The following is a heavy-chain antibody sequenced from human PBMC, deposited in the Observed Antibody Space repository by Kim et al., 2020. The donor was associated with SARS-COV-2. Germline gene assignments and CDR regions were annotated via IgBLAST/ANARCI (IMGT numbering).Heavy chain of an antibody. CDR1: GGSISSYY. CDR2: IYYSGST. V-gene: IGHV4-59*13. J-gene: IGHJ4*02. D-gene: IGHD3-10*01. CDR3: ARDAGLGVVNFDY. Sequence: SETLSLTCTVSGGSISSYYWSWIRQPPGKGLEWIGYIYYSGSTNYNPSLKSRVTISVDTSKNQFSLKLSSVTAADTAVYYCARDAGLGVVNFDYWGQGTLVTVSS.